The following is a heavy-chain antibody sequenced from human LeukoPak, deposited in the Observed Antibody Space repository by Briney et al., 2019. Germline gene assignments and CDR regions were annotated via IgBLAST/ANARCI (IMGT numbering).Heavy chain of an antibody. CDR3: ARAHYYDSSGLDF. J-gene: IGHJ4*02. D-gene: IGHD3-22*01. CDR2: ISDSSTYI. V-gene: IGHV3-21*01. CDR1: GFTFSSYS. Sequence: GALRLSCAASGFTFSSYSMNWVRQAPGKGLEWVSSISDSSTYIYYADSVKGRFTISRDNAKNSLYLQMNSLRAEDTAVYYCARAHYYDSSGLDFWGQGTLVTVSS.